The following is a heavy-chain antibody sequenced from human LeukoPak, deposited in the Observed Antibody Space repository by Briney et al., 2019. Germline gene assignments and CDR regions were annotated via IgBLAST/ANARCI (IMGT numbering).Heavy chain of an antibody. Sequence: NPGRSLRLSCAASGFTFSSYWMTWIRQPPGKGLEWIGEINHSGSTNYNPSLKSRVTISVDTSKNQFSLKLSSVTAADTAVYYCASIFAPPRNYYGSGRRYYYYGMDVWGQGTTVTVSS. J-gene: IGHJ6*02. CDR2: INHSGST. D-gene: IGHD3-10*01. V-gene: IGHV4-34*01. CDR3: ASIFAPPRNYYGSGRRYYYYGMDV. CDR1: GFTFSSYW.